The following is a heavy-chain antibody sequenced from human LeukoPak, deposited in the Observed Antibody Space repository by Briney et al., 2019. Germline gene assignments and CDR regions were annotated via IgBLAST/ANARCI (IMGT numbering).Heavy chain of an antibody. J-gene: IGHJ4*02. CDR1: GYSISSGYY. V-gene: IGHV4-38-2*02. Sequence: SETLSLTCAVSGYSISSGYYWGWIRQPPGKGLEWIGSIYHSGSTYYNPSLKSRVTISVDTSKNQFSLKLSSVTAADTAVYYCARDRRDFWSGYYQVDYWGQGTLVTVSS. CDR2: IYHSGST. D-gene: IGHD3-3*01. CDR3: ARDRRDFWSGYYQVDY.